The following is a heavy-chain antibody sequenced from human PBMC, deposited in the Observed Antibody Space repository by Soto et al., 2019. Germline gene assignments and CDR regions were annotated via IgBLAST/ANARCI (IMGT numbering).Heavy chain of an antibody. Sequence: PSETLSLTCTVSGGSISSGDYYWSWIRQPPGKGLEWIGYIYYSGSTYYNPSLKSRVTISVDTSKNQFSLKLSSVTAADTAVYYCARAKLVVVPAAIGEVGNWDQGTLVNVSS. D-gene: IGHD2-2*01. CDR1: GGSISSGDYY. J-gene: IGHJ4*02. CDR3: ARAKLVVVPAAIGEVGN. V-gene: IGHV4-30-4*01. CDR2: IYYSGST.